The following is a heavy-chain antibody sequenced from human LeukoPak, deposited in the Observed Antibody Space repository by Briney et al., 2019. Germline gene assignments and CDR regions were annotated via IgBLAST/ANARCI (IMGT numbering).Heavy chain of an antibody. D-gene: IGHD1-26*01. V-gene: IGHV3-7*01. CDR1: GFTFSSYW. J-gene: IGHJ6*03. CDR3: AREYYLIGSYSDYYYMDV. CDR2: IKQDGSEK. Sequence: GGSLRLSCAASGFTFSSYWMSWVRQAPGKGLEWVANIKQDGSEKYYVDSVKGRFTISRDNAKNSLYLQMNSLRAEDTAVYYCAREYYLIGSYSDYYYMDVWGKGTTVTVSS.